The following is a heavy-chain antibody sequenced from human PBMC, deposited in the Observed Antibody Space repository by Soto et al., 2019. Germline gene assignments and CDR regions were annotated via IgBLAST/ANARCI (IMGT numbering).Heavy chain of an antibody. V-gene: IGHV3-33*01. J-gene: IGHJ4*02. CDR1: GFTFSNYG. Sequence: QVQLVESGGGVVQPGRSLRLSCAASGFTFSNYGMHWVRQAPGKGLEWVAVIWSDGSNKYYADSVKGRFTNSRDNSKNRLCVQLSSLRAGVTAVYYGAWEGGDAVRGGDFDYWGQGPVVTVSS. CDR2: IWSDGSNK. CDR3: AWEGGDAVRGGDFDY. D-gene: IGHD1-26*01.